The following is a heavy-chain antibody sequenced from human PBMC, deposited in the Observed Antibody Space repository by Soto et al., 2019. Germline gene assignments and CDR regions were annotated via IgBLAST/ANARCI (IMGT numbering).Heavy chain of an antibody. CDR1: GFTFDDYA. J-gene: IGHJ4*02. CDR3: AKGLPPFLVAGTPGGYYFDY. D-gene: IGHD6-19*01. V-gene: IGHV3-9*01. CDR2: ISWNSGSI. Sequence: EVQLVESGGGLVQPGRSLRLSCAASGFTFDDYAMHWVRQAPGKGLEWVSGISWNSGSIGYADSVKGRFTISRDNAKNSLYLQMNSLRAEDTALYYCAKGLPPFLVAGTPGGYYFDYWGQGTLVTVSS.